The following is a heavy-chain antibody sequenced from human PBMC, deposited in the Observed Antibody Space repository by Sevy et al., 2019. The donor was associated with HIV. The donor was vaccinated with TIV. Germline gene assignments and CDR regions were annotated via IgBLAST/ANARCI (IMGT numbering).Heavy chain of an antibody. J-gene: IGHJ5*02. D-gene: IGHD2-2*01. CDR1: GFTFSSYS. CDR3: AGDLFVVVPAGGNWFDP. V-gene: IGHV3-48*02. Sequence: GGSLRLSCAASGFTFSSYSMNWVRQAPGKGLEWVSYISSSSSTIYYADSVKGRFTISRENAKNSLYLQMNSLRDEDTAVYYGAGDLFVVVPAGGNWFDPWGQGTLVTVSS. CDR2: ISSSSSTI.